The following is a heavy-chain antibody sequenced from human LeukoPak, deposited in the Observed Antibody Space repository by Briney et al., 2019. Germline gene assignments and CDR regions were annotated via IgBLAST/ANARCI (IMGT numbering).Heavy chain of an antibody. V-gene: IGHV3-66*04. CDR3: ARQPSPFWSGSTYYYYYMDV. D-gene: IGHD3-3*01. Sequence: GGSLRLSCAASGFIFNNYGMSWVRQAPGKGLEWVSVIYSGGSTYYADSVKGRFTISRDNAKNSLYLQMNSLRAEDTAVYYCARQPSPFWSGSTYYYYYMDVWGKGTTVTVSS. CDR1: GFIFNNYG. CDR2: IYSGGST. J-gene: IGHJ6*03.